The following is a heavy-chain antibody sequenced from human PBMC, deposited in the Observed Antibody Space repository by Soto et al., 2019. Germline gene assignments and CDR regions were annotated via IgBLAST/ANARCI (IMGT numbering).Heavy chain of an antibody. CDR1: GLTFSSYA. D-gene: IGHD2-15*01. Sequence: EVQLLESGGDLVQPGGSLRLSCAASGLTFSSYAMSWVRQAPGKGLEWVSAITGGGGSTYSADSVKGRFTISRDNSKKKLYLQKNNRRAEDTAVYDCAKGSCGSRPYYFDYWGQGSLVTVSS. CDR3: AKGSCGSRPYYFDY. V-gene: IGHV3-23*01. J-gene: IGHJ4*02. CDR2: ITGGGGST.